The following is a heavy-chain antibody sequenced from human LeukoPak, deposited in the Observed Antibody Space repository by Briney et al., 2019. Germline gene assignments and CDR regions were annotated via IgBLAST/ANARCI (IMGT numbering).Heavy chain of an antibody. V-gene: IGHV1-69*05. CDR2: IIPIFGTA. J-gene: IGHJ5*02. CDR1: GGTFSSYA. CDR3: ARGHCSSTSCYLFDP. Sequence: VASVTVSCKASGGTFSSYAISWVRQAPGQGLEWMGGIIPIFGTANYAQKFQGRVTITTDESTSTAYMELSSLRSEDTAVYYCARGHCSSTSCYLFDPWGQGTLVTVSS. D-gene: IGHD2-2*01.